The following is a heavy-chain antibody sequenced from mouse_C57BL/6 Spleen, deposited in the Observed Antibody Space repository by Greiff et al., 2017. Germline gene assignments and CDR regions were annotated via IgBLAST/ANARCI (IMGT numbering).Heavy chain of an antibody. CDR3: ARYYGSSVDAMDY. Sequence: QVQLKESVAELARPGASVKMSCKASGYTFTSYSLHWVTQRPGQGLAWIGYINPSSGYTKYNQKFQDKATVTADKSSSTAYMQLSSLTSEDAAVYYCARYYGSSVDAMDYWGQGTSVTVSS. CDR1: GYTFTSYS. V-gene: IGHV1-4*01. D-gene: IGHD1-1*01. J-gene: IGHJ4*01. CDR2: INPSSGYT.